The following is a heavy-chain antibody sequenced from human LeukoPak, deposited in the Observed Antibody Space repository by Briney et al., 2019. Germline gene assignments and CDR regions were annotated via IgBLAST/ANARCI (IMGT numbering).Heavy chain of an antibody. CDR1: GYTFNTYD. CDR2: ISAYNGNT. D-gene: IGHD6-19*01. CDR3: ARSALADTLSAYYFDY. V-gene: IGHV1-18*01. J-gene: IGHJ4*02. Sequence: ASVNVSCKASGYTFNTYDFSWVRQAPGQGLEWMGWISAYNGNTNYAQKLQGRVTMTTDTSTNTAYMELRSLRSDDTAVYYCARSALADTLSAYYFDYWGQGTLVTVSS.